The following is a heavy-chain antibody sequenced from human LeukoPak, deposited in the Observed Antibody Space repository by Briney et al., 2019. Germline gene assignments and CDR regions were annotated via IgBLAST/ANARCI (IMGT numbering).Heavy chain of an antibody. CDR2: ISHDRSNN. Sequence: PGRSLRLSCVVSGFTFSSYAMHWARQAPGKGLEWVAVISHDRSNNCHADSVKGRFTISRDNSKNTLYLQMNSLRVEDTAVYYCARDLSGSYMADYWAREPWSPSPQ. CDR3: ARDLSGSYMADY. J-gene: IGHJ4*02. V-gene: IGHV3-30-3*01. D-gene: IGHD3-10*01. CDR1: GFTFSSYA.